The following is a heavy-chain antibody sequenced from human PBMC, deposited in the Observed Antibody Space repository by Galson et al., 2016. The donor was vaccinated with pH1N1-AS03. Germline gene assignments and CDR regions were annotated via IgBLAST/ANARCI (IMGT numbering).Heavy chain of an antibody. J-gene: IGHJ4*02. CDR1: GFTFTDAW. D-gene: IGHD7-27*01. CDR2: IKSRTDGGTT. V-gene: IGHV3-15*01. CDR3: TTATAWG. Sequence: SLRLSCAASGFTFTDAWMSWVRQPPGKGLEWIGRIKSRTDGGTTDYAAPVKGRFSITRDDSKNSLHLQMNNLKTEDSGIYYCTTATAWGWGQGNLVTVSS.